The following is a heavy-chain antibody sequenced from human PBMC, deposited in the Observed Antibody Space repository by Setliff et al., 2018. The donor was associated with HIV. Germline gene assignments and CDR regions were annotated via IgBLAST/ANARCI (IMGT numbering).Heavy chain of an antibody. D-gene: IGHD6-25*01. V-gene: IGHV4-61*01. J-gene: IGHJ4*02. CDR2: IYYSGST. CDR3: ARYSPRGYTLTGPY. Sequence: PSETLSLTCTVSGGSVSSGSYSWSWIRQPPGKGLEWIGYIYYSGSTKHNPSPKSRVTISLDTSKNQFSLKLTSVTAADTAVYYCARYSPRGYTLTGPYWGQGTLVTVSS. CDR1: GGSVSSGSYS.